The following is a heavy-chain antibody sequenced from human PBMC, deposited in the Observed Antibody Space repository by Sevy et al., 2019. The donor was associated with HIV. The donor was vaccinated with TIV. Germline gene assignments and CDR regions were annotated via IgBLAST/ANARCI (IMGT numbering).Heavy chain of an antibody. D-gene: IGHD2-15*01. V-gene: IGHV3-53*01. CDR2: MYSGGSP. Sequence: ASLRLSCAASGFSISNNYTAWVRQAPGKGLEWVSVMYSGGSPYYADSVKGRFALSRDMSKNTVYLQMNSLRAEETAVYYCARGYCGGGSCTAFDPWGQGTLVTVSS. CDR1: GFSISNNY. CDR3: ARGYCGGGSCTAFDP. J-gene: IGHJ5*02.